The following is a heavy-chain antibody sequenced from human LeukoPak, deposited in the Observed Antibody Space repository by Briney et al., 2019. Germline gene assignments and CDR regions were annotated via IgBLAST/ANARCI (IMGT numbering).Heavy chain of an antibody. V-gene: IGHV1-2*02. D-gene: IGHD3-22*01. J-gene: IGHJ3*02. CDR2: INPNSGGT. Sequence: ASVKVSCKASGYTFTSYDINWVRQATGQGLEWMGWINPNSGGTNYAQKFQGRVTVTRDTSISTAYMELSRLRSDDTAVYYCARGSVVMSLDIWGQGTMVTVSS. CDR1: GYTFTSYD. CDR3: ARGSVVMSLDI.